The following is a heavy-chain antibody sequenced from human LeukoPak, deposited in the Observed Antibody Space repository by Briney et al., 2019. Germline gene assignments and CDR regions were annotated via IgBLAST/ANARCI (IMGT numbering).Heavy chain of an antibody. CDR1: GLTFSRYA. J-gene: IGHJ6*03. CDR3: ASQYIEVNYYYHMDV. V-gene: IGHV3-23*01. Sequence: RGSLRLSCAASGLTFSRYAMAWVRQAPGKGLEWDSTINGSGVSTYYGDSVNCRFTISRDNSKNTLYLQMNSLRVEDTAVYYCASQYIEVNYYYHMDVWGTGTTVIVSS. D-gene: IGHD5-18*01. CDR2: INGSGVST.